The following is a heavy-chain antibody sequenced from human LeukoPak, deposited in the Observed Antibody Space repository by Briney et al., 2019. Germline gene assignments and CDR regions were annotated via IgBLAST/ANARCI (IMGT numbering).Heavy chain of an antibody. CDR2: ISYDGSNK. Sequence: GGSLRLSCAASGFTFSSYGMHWVRQAPGKGLEWVAVISYDGSNKYYADPVKGRFTISRDNSKNTLYLQMNSLRAEDTAVYYCAKVDSSSLPVPFFYYGMDVWGQGTTVTVSS. D-gene: IGHD6-6*01. J-gene: IGHJ6*02. V-gene: IGHV3-30*18. CDR3: AKVDSSSLPVPFFYYGMDV. CDR1: GFTFSSYG.